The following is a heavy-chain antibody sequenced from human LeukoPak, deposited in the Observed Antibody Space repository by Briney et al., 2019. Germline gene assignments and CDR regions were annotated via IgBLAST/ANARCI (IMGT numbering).Heavy chain of an antibody. J-gene: IGHJ4*02. Sequence: SGGSLRLSCAASGFTFSSYRMNWVRQAPGKGLEWVSSISSSSSYIYYADSVKGRFTISRDNAKNSLHLQMNSLRAEDTAVYYCARAPRISGGWPYFDYWGQGTLVTVSS. CDR3: ARAPRISGGWPYFDY. D-gene: IGHD6-19*01. CDR2: ISSSSSYI. V-gene: IGHV3-21*01. CDR1: GFTFSSYR.